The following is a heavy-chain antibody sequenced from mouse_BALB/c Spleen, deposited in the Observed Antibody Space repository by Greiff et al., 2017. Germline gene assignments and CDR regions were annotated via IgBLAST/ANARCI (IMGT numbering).Heavy chain of an antibody. Sequence: EVKLMESGGGLVQPKGSLKLSCAASGFTFNTYAMNWVRQAPGKGLEWVARIRSKSNNYATYYADSVKDRFTISRDDSQSMLYLQMNNLKTEDTAMYYCVSPYYYGRSYAMDYWGQGTSVTVSS. CDR2: IRSKSNNYAT. CDR3: VSPYYYGRSYAMDY. V-gene: IGHV10-1*02. J-gene: IGHJ4*01. CDR1: GFTFNTYA. D-gene: IGHD1-1*01.